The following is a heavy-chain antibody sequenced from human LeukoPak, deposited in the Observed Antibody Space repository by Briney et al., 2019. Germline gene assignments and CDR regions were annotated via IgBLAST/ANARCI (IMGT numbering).Heavy chain of an antibody. V-gene: IGHV3-53*01. CDR1: GFTVSSNY. Sequence: HAGGSLRLSCAASGFTVSSNYMSWVRQAPGKGLEWVSVIYSGGSTYYADSVKGRFSISRDNSKNTLYLQMNSLRAEDTAVYYCARDTDTMVRGVIGVAAFDIWGQGTMVTVSS. J-gene: IGHJ3*02. CDR2: IYSGGST. D-gene: IGHD3-10*01. CDR3: ARDTDTMVRGVIGVAAFDI.